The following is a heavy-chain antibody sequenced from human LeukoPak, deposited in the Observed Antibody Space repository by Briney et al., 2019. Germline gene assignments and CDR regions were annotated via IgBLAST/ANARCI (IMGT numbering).Heavy chain of an antibody. CDR2: INSSGSSI. CDR1: GFTFSHYH. CDR3: ARDPTYYYDSSGYTCCMDV. J-gene: IGHJ6*03. Sequence: PGGSLRHSCAASGFTFSHYHMSWIRQAPGKGLAWVSYINSSGSSIYYADSVKGRFTISRDNAKISLYLQMNRLRAEDTAVYYCARDPTYYYDSSGYTCCMDVWGKGTTVTGSS. V-gene: IGHV3-11*04. D-gene: IGHD3-22*01.